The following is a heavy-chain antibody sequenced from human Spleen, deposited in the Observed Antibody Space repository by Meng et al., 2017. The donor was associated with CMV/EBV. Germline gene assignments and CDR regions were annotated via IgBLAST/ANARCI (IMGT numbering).Heavy chain of an antibody. D-gene: IGHD3-10*01. CDR1: GFTFSSYS. J-gene: IGHJ4*02. V-gene: IGHV3-21*01. CDR2: ISSGSGYI. CDR3: ARDHLEVRGAAFDF. Sequence: GESLKISCAASGFTFSSYSMSWVRQAPGQGLEWVSSISSGSGYIYYADSMKGRFTISRDNAKNSLHLQVNSLRAEDTAIYYCARDHLEVRGAAFDFWGQGTLVTVSS.